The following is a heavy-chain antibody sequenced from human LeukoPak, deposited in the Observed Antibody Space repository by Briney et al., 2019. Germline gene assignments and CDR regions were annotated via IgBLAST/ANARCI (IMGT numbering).Heavy chain of an antibody. J-gene: IGHJ6*02. CDR1: GFTFSNYG. Sequence: LPGGSLRLSCAASGFTFSNYGMHWVRQAPGKGLEWVAIISYDGTNKYYADSVKGQFTISRDISKNTLYLQMNSLRTEDTAVYYCAKDSGYSGYSFYSYGMDVWGQGTTVTVSS. V-gene: IGHV3-30*18. CDR3: AKDSGYSGYSFYSYGMDV. CDR2: ISYDGTNK. D-gene: IGHD5-12*01.